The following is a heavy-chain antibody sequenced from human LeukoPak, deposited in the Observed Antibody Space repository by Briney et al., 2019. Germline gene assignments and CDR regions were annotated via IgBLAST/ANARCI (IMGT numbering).Heavy chain of an antibody. CDR3: ARYCTSTTCILRGFDY. CDR2: IYHTGSA. V-gene: IGHV4-38-2*01. D-gene: IGHD2-2*01. CDR1: GYSFTSGHY. J-gene: IGHJ4*02. Sequence: SETLSLTCSVSGYSFTSGHYWGWIRQPPGKGLEWIANIYHTGSAHYNPSLKSRVTISVDTSKNQFSLKLSSVTAADAAVYYCARYCTSTTCILRGFDYWGQGTLVTVSS.